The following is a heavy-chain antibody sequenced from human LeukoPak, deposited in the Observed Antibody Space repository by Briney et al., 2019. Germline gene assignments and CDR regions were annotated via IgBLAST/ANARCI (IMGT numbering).Heavy chain of an antibody. CDR3: ASRPADSTWYGVFDY. V-gene: IGHV4-59*11. D-gene: IGHD6-13*01. CDR1: GGSINSHY. Sequence: SETLSLTCTVSGGSINSHYWSWIRQPPGKGLEWIGYVFYPGSTNYNPSLKSRVTMSLDTSRDQFSLRLTSVTAADTAIYYCASRPADSTWYGVFDYWSQGALVTVSS. CDR2: VFYPGST. J-gene: IGHJ4*02.